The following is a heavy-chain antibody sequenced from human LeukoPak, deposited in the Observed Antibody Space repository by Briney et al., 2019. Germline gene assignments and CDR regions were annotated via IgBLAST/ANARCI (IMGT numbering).Heavy chain of an antibody. CDR2: ISGSGGST. J-gene: IGHJ4*02. CDR3: AKDFYSQGSTSCPFDY. Sequence: GGSLRLSCAASEFTFSSYAMSWVRQAPGKGLEWVSAISGSGGSTYYADSVKGRFTISRDNSKNTLYLQMNSLRAEDTAVYYCAKDFYSQGSTSCPFDYWGQGTLVTVSS. CDR1: EFTFSSYA. V-gene: IGHV3-23*01. D-gene: IGHD2-2*01.